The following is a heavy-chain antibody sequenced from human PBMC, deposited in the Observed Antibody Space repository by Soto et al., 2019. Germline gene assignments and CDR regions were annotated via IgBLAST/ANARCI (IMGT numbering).Heavy chain of an antibody. CDR2: INHSGSS. D-gene: IGHD2-2*01. Sequence: SETLSLTCAVYVGSFSGYYWSWIRQPPGKGLEWIGEINHSGSSNNNPSLKSRVTISVDTSKNQFSLKLSSVTAADSAVYYCARGAYCSRNNCYGGFDYWGQGTLVTVSS. V-gene: IGHV4-34*01. CDR3: ARGAYCSRNNCYGGFDY. J-gene: IGHJ4*02. CDR1: VGSFSGYY.